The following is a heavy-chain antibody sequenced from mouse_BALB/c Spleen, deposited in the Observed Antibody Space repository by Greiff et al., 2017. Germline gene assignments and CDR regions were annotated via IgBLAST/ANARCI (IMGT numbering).Heavy chain of an antibody. V-gene: IGHV1-7*01. CDR2: INPSTGYT. CDR1: GYTFTSYW. CDR3: ARQLGYWYFDV. Sequence: QVQLKESGAELAKPGASVKMSCKASGYTFTSYWMHWVKQRPGQGLEWIGYINPSTGYTEYNQKFKDKATLTADKSSSTAYMQLSSLTSEDSAVYYCARQLGYWYFDVWGAGTTVTVSS. J-gene: IGHJ1*01. D-gene: IGHD4-1*02.